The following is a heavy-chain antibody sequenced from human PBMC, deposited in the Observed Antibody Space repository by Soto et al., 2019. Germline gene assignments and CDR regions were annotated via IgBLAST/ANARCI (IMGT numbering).Heavy chain of an antibody. V-gene: IGHV4-39*01. D-gene: IGHD3-10*01. J-gene: IGHJ5*02. CDR1: GGSISSSSYY. CDR3: ACCSWGVTMVRGVGRVDP. Sequence: QLQLQESGPGLVKPSETLSLTCTVSGGSISSSSYYWGWIRQPPGKGLEWIGSIYYSGSTYYNPSLKSRVTISVDTSKNQFSLKLSSVTAADTAVYYCACCSWGVTMVRGVGRVDPWGQGTLVTVSS. CDR2: IYYSGST.